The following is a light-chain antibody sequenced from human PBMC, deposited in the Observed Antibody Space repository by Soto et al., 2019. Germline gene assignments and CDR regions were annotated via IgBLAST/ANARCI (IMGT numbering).Light chain of an antibody. CDR2: GAS. J-gene: IGKJ4*01. Sequence: EIVMTQSPASLRVSPWERGNLSCRTSQSVNSHLAWYQHKPGQAPRLLIYGASSRATGIPTRFSGSGSGTEFTLTIDSLQSEDFAIYFCQQYNNWPGTFGGGTKVDIK. CDR3: QQYNNWPGT. CDR1: QSVNSH. V-gene: IGKV3-15*01.